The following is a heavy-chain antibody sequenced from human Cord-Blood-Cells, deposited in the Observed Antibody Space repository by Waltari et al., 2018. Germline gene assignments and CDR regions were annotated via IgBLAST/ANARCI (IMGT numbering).Heavy chain of an antibody. CDR1: GFTVSSNY. CDR3: ARAQGVTHYFDY. V-gene: IGHV3-53*01. D-gene: IGHD3-16*01. CDR2: IYSGGSA. J-gene: IGHJ4*02. Sequence: EVQLVESGGGLIQPGGSLRLSCAASGFTVSSNYMSWVRQAPGKGLGWVSVIYSGGSAYYADSVKGRFTISRDNSKNTLYLQMNSLRAEDTAVYYCARAQGVTHYFDYWGQGTLVTVSS.